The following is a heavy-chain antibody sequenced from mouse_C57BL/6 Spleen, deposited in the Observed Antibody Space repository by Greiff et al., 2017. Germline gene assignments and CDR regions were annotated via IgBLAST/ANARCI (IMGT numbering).Heavy chain of an antibody. D-gene: IGHD2-1*01. J-gene: IGHJ2*01. Sequence: DVMLVESGGGLVKPGGSLKLSCAASGFTFSDYGMHWVRQAPEKGLEWVAYISSGSSTIYYADTVKGRFTLSRDNAKTTLFLQMTSLRSEDTAMYYCARREYYGKGYFDYWGQGTTLTVSS. CDR3: ARREYYGKGYFDY. V-gene: IGHV5-17*01. CDR2: ISSGSSTI. CDR1: GFTFSDYG.